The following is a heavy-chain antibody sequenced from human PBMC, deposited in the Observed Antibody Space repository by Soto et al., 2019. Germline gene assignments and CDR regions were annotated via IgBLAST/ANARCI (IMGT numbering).Heavy chain of an antibody. D-gene: IGHD5-18*01. V-gene: IGHV4-34*01. J-gene: IGHJ4*02. CDR1: GGSFSGYY. CDR3: ARWKGGYSYGRPYGGYVGY. Sequence: SETLSLTCAVYGGSFSGYYWSWIRQPPGKGLEWIGEINHSGSTNYNPSLKSRVTISVDTSKNQFSLKLSSVTAADTAVYYCARWKGGYSYGRPYGGYVGYWGQGTLVTVSS. CDR2: INHSGST.